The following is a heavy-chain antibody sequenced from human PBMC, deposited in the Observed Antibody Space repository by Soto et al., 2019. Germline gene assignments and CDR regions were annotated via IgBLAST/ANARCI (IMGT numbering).Heavy chain of an antibody. CDR3: ARHVSGSDYDY. V-gene: IGHV3-23*01. D-gene: IGHD1-26*01. Sequence: EVQLLESGGGLVQPGGSLRLSCAASGFTFSSYAMRWVRQAPGKGLEWVSAISGSGGSTYYADSVKGRFTISRDNSKNTLYLQMNRMRAGYTAVYYCARHVSGSDYDYWGQGTLVTVCS. CDR2: ISGSGGST. J-gene: IGHJ4*02. CDR1: GFTFSSYA.